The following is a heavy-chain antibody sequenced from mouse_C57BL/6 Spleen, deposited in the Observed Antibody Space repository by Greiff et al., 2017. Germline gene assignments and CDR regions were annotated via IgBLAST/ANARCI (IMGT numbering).Heavy chain of an antibody. CDR3: ARLSTTVVGAMDD. D-gene: IGHD1-1*01. V-gene: IGHV1-69*01. CDR2: IDPSDSYT. J-gene: IGHJ4*01. Sequence: VQLQQPGAELVMPGASVKLSCKASGYTFTSYWMHWVKQRPGQGLEWIGEIDPSDSYTNYNQKFKGKSTLTVDKSSSRAYMQLSSLTSEDSAVYYCARLSTTVVGAMDDWGQGTSVTVSS. CDR1: GYTFTSYW.